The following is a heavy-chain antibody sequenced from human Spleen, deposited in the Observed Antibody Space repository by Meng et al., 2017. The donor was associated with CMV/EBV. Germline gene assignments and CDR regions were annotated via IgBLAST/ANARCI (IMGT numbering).Heavy chain of an antibody. J-gene: IGHJ4*02. CDR2: ISTSSTYI. CDR1: GFTFNGYN. Sequence: GESLKISCAASGFTFNGYNMNWVRQAPGKGLEWVASISTSSTYIFYTDSVKGRFTISRDNSRNTVTLQMNSLKTEDTAVYYCASIAKYSSSWHNWGQGTLVTVSS. CDR3: ASIAKYSSSWHN. V-gene: IGHV3-21*04. D-gene: IGHD6-13*01.